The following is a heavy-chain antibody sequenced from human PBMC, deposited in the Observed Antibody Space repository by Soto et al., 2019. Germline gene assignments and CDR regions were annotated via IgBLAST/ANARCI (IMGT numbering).Heavy chain of an antibody. CDR2: IIPLFRTP. CDR1: GGTFSSSA. Sequence: QVQLVQSGAEMKEPGSSVKVSCKTSGGTFSSSAISWLRQAPGQGLEWMGGIIPLFRTPDYAQKFQGSVTLAAGESTSTAYMELSSLRSEDTAVYYCARDNDRLQLGGNYYYILDVWGQGTTITVSS. D-gene: IGHD4-4*01. J-gene: IGHJ6*02. CDR3: ARDNDRLQLGGNYYYILDV. V-gene: IGHV1-69*12.